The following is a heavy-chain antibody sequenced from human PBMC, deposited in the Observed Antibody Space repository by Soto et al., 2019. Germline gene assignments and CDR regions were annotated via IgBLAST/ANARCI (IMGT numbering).Heavy chain of an antibody. J-gene: IGHJ6*02. Sequence: QVQLVQSGAEVKKPGSSVKVSCKASGGTFSSYAISWVRQAPGQGLEWMGGIIPIFGTANYAQKFQARVTITADESTSPAYMELSSLRSEDTAVYYCARPPRGRGMTTVTIGRSRASAFYYYYGMDVWGQGTTVTVSS. D-gene: IGHD4-17*01. CDR2: IIPIFGTA. V-gene: IGHV1-69*01. CDR1: GGTFSSYA. CDR3: ARPPRGRGMTTVTIGRSRASAFYYYYGMDV.